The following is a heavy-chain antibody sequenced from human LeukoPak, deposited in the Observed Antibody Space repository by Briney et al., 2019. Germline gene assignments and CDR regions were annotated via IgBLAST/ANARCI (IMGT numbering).Heavy chain of an antibody. CDR1: GFTFSSYA. J-gene: IGHJ6*03. Sequence: GGSLRLSCAASGFTFSSYAMHWVRQAPGKGLEYISAISSNGGSTYYANSVKGRFTISRDNSKNTLYLQMGSLRAEDMAVYYCARGPHCGGDCYSYYYYYYMDVRGKGTTVTVSS. V-gene: IGHV3-64*01. D-gene: IGHD2-21*02. CDR3: ARGPHCGGDCYSYYYYYYMDV. CDR2: ISSNGGST.